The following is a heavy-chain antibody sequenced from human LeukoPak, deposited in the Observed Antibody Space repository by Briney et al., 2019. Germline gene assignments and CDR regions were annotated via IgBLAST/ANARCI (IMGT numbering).Heavy chain of an antibody. CDR3: ARAGDPDY. J-gene: IGHJ4*02. CDR2: ISGSGGST. V-gene: IGHV3-23*01. Sequence: GGSLRLSCAASGFTFSNYAMSWVRQAPGKGLEWVSAISGSGGSTYYADSVKGHFTVSRDNSKNTLYLQMNSLRAEDTAVYYCARAGDPDYWGQGTLVTVSS. D-gene: IGHD3-10*01. CDR1: GFTFSNYA.